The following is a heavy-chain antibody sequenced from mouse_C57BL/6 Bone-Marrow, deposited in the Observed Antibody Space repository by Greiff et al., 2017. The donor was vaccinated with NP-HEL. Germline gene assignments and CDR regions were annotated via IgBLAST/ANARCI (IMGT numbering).Heavy chain of an antibody. J-gene: IGHJ2*01. Sequence: VQLQQSGPELVKPGASVKISCKASGYSFTGYYMNWVKQSPEKSLEWIGEINPSTGGTTYNQKFKAKATLTVDKSSSTAYMQLKSLTSEDSAVYCCARRGGRGTFDYWGQGTTLTVSS. CDR1: GYSFTGYY. V-gene: IGHV1-42*01. D-gene: IGHD3-3*01. CDR3: ARRGGRGTFDY. CDR2: INPSTGGT.